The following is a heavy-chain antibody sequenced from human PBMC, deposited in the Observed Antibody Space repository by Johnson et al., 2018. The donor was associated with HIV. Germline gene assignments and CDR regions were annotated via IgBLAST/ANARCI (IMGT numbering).Heavy chain of an antibody. Sequence: VQLVESGGGLVQPGGSLRLSCAASGFTFRSYWTSCVPQAPGKGLARVATIKQGGSETYFVDPRKGRFIISRDNATNSLYLQMNSLRAEDTAVYYCATLNGHAFDIWGQGTMVTVSS. CDR3: ATLNGHAFDI. CDR1: GFTFRSYW. CDR2: IKQGGSET. J-gene: IGHJ3*02. V-gene: IGHV3-7*05.